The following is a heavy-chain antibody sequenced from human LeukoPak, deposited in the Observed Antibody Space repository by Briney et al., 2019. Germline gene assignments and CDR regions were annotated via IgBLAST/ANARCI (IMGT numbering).Heavy chain of an antibody. CDR3: ARSNYYDSSGYPSFDN. CDR2: ISSSSHTI. V-gene: IGHV3-48*04. Sequence: GGSLRLSCAASGFTFSSYSMNWVRQAPGKGLEWISYISSSSHTIYYADSVKGRFTISRDNAKNSLFLQMNSLRAEDTAVYYCARSNYYDSSGYPSFDNWGQGTLVTVSS. D-gene: IGHD3-22*01. J-gene: IGHJ4*02. CDR1: GFTFSSYS.